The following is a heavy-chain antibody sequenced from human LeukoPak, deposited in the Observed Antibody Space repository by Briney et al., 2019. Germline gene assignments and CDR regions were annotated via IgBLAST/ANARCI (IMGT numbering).Heavy chain of an antibody. CDR1: GFTFINYA. D-gene: IGHD2/OR15-2a*01. CDR3: AKNPSLGTYFRFDS. J-gene: IGHJ5*01. V-gene: IGHV3-23*01. Sequence: GGSLRLSCTASGFTFINYAVSWVRQVPGKGLEWVSAISGSGGTTYYADSVKGRFTISRDNSKNTLYLQMNSLRAEDTAIYCCAKNPSLGTYFRFDSWGQGTLVTVSS. CDR2: ISGSGGTT.